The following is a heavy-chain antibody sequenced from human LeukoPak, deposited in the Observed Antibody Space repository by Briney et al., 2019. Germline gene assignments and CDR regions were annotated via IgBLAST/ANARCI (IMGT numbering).Heavy chain of an antibody. J-gene: IGHJ6*03. V-gene: IGHV4-4*02. Sequence: SETLSLTCAVSGDSINSSNWWNWFRQPPGKGLEWIGEIYHSGSTHYNPSLKSRVTISVDKSKNQFSLKLSSVTAADTAVYYCARHKDYYYSYMDVWGKGTTVTISS. CDR2: IYHSGST. CDR1: GDSINSSNW. CDR3: ARHKDYYYSYMDV.